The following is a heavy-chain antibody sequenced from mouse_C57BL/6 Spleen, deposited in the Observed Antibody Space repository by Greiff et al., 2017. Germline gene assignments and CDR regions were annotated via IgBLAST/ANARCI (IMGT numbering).Heavy chain of an antibody. CDR1: GFTFSDYY. J-gene: IGHJ3*01. CDR2: INYDGSST. V-gene: IGHV5-16*01. D-gene: IGHD2-3*01. CDR3: ARYDGYGVFAY. Sequence: EVMLVESEGGLVQPGSSMKLSCTASGFTFSDYYMAWVRQVPEKGLEWVANINYDGSSTYYLDSLKSRFIISRDNAKNILYLQMSSLKSEDTATYYCARYDGYGVFAYWGQGTLVTVSA.